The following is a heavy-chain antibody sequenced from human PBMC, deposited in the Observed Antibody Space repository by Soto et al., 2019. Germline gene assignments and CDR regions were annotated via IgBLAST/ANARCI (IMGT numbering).Heavy chain of an antibody. V-gene: IGHV3-23*01. CDR3: AMDIRSIRTKNWFDP. D-gene: IGHD6-6*01. J-gene: IGHJ5*02. CDR1: GDTFSSNA. CDR2: ISAGGGTT. Sequence: GGSLRLSCAASGDTFSSNAMSWMRQAPGKGLEWVSAISAGGGTTSYSDSVKGRFTISRDNSKNTLYLQMNTLRAEDTAVYFCAMDIRSIRTKNWFDPWGQGTLVTVSS.